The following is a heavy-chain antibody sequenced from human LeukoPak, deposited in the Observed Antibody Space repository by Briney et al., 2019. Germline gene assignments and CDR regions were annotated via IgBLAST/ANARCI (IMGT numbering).Heavy chain of an antibody. J-gene: IGHJ5*02. CDR2: IYYSGST. D-gene: IGHD4-17*01. Sequence: SETLSLTCTVSGGSISSYYWSWIRQPPGKGLEWIGYIYYSGSTNYNPSLKSQVTISVDTSKNQFSLKLSSVTAADTAVYYCARRTGYGEGWFDPWGQGTLVTVSS. CDR1: GGSISSYY. V-gene: IGHV4-59*08. CDR3: ARRTGYGEGWFDP.